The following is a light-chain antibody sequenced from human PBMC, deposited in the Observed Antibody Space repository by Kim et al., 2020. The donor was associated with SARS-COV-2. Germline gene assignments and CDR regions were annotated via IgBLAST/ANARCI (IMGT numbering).Light chain of an antibody. CDR3: SSYAGSNNV. CDR1: SSDVGGYNF. J-gene: IGLJ1*01. CDR2: EVS. Sequence: PGQYVTNSCPGTSSDVGGYNFVSWYNRHPGKAPKLMIYEVSKRPSGVPDRFSGSKSGNTASLTVSGLQAEDEADYYCSSYAGSNNVFGTGTKVTVL. V-gene: IGLV2-8*01.